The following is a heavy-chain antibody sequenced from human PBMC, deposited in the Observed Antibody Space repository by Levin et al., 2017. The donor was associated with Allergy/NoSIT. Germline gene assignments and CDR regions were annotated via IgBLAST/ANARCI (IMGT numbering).Heavy chain of an antibody. CDR1: GGSISSGDYY. CDR3: AREPGEWLLPYYYYYGMDV. CDR2: IYYSGST. J-gene: IGHJ6*02. D-gene: IGHD3-3*01. Sequence: SQTLSLTCTVSGGSISSGDYYWSWIRQPPGKGLEWIGYIYYSGSTYYNPSLKSRVTISVDTSKNQFSLKLSSVTAADTAVYYCAREPGEWLLPYYYYYGMDVWGQGTTVTVSS. V-gene: IGHV4-30-4*01.